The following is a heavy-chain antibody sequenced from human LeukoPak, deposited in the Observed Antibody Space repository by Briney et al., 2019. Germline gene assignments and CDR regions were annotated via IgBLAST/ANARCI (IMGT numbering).Heavy chain of an antibody. CDR3: ARVRSPPYYDFWSGSMATAFDI. D-gene: IGHD3-3*01. CDR1: GGSISSYY. Sequence: SETLSLTCTVSGGSISSYYWSWIRQPPGKGLKWIGYIYYSGSTNYNPSLKSRVTISVDTSKNQFSLKLSSVTAADTAVYYCARVRSPPYYDFWSGSMATAFDIWGQGTMVTVSS. J-gene: IGHJ3*02. V-gene: IGHV4-59*01. CDR2: IYYSGST.